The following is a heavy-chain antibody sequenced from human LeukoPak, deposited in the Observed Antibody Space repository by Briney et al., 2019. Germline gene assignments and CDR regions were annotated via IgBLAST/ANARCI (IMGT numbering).Heavy chain of an antibody. CDR1: GFTVSSYY. J-gene: IGHJ6*02. CDR2: IYSGGST. V-gene: IGHV3-66*01. CDR3: ARSYSNHLFGMDV. Sequence: TGGSLRLSCAASGFTVSSYYMTWVCQAPGKGLEWVSVIYSGGSTYYADSVKGRVAISRDNSKNTVFLQMNSVRAEDTAVYYCARSYSNHLFGMDVWGQGTTVTVSS. D-gene: IGHD4-11*01.